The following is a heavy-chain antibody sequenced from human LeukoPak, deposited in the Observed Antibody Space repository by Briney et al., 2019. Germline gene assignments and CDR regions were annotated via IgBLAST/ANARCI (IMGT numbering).Heavy chain of an antibody. CDR3: ARVSGTSGPRAGFDP. D-gene: IGHD3-3*01. J-gene: IGHJ5*02. Sequence: GGSPRLSCAASGFTFSSYSANWGRHAPGAGGGRGSYISSSRREIYSAHSAKGRFTLSRDNAKNSLYLQMNSLRAEDTAVYYCARVSGTSGPRAGFDPWGEGTLVTVSS. V-gene: IGHV3-21*01. CDR1: GFTFSSYS. CDR2: ISSSRREI.